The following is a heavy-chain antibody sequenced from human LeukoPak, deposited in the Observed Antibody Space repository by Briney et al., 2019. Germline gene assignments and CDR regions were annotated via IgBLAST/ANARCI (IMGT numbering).Heavy chain of an antibody. Sequence: AGGSLRLSCAASGFPVSSNYMRWVRQPPGKGLEWVSFIYSGGSKYYPDSVKRRSTISRDNSKNTLYLQMNRLSAEDTAVYDCAGVDYWGQGTLVTVSS. CDR1: GFPVSSNY. J-gene: IGHJ4*02. CDR2: IYSGGSK. CDR3: AGVDY. V-gene: IGHV3-53*01.